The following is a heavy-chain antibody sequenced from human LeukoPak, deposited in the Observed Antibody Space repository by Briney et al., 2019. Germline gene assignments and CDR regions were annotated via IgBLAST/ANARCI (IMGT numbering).Heavy chain of an antibody. D-gene: IGHD3-16*02. V-gene: IGHV4-30-2*01. CDR3: ARLSLYGMDV. J-gene: IGHJ6*02. CDR1: GGSISSGGYS. Sequence: SQTLSLTCAVSGGSISSGGYSWSWIRQPPGKGLEWIGYIYHSGSTYYNPSLKSRVTISVDTSKNQFSLKLSSMTAADTAVYYCARLSLYGMDVWGQGTTVTVSS. CDR2: IYHSGST.